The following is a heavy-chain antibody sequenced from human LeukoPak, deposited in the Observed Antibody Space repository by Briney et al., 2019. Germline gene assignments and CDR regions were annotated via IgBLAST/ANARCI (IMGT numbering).Heavy chain of an antibody. CDR3: AKLGGHPLHNYYVGV. CDR2: ILDSGYST. V-gene: IGHV3-23*01. D-gene: IGHD3-16*01. Sequence: GSLRLSCAASGFTFSSYAMSWVRQAPGKGLEWVSGILDSGYSTYYANSVKGRFTISTDNSNNTLYLQMNSLRAEDTAVYYCAKLGGHPLHNYYVGVWGKGTTVAVSS. J-gene: IGHJ6*03. CDR1: GFTFSSYA.